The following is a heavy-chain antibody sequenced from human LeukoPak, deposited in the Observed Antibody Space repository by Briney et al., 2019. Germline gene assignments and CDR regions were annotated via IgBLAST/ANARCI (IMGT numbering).Heavy chain of an antibody. CDR3: ARSGIVGATWYFDS. J-gene: IGHJ4*02. CDR2: IYLGDSDT. CDR1: GYNFTNYW. V-gene: IGHV5-51*01. D-gene: IGHD1-26*01. Sequence: GESLKISCKGSGYNFTNYWIAWVRQMPGKGLEWMGTIYLGDSDTRYSPSFQGQVTTSADKSISTAYLQWSSLKASDTAMYYCARSGIVGATWYFDSWGQGTLVTVSS.